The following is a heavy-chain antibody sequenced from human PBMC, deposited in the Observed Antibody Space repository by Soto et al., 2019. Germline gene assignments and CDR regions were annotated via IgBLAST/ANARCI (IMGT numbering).Heavy chain of an antibody. D-gene: IGHD3-10*01. Sequence: QLQLQESGPGLVKPSETLSLTCTVSGGSISSSNYYWGWIRQPPGKGLEWIGSIYYSGSTYYNPSLKSRVTISVDTSKNQFSLKLSSVTAADTAVYYCARLSYYGSRQYSYYGMDVWGQGTTVTVSS. CDR1: GGSISSSNYY. CDR3: ARLSYYGSRQYSYYGMDV. J-gene: IGHJ6*02. V-gene: IGHV4-39*01. CDR2: IYYSGST.